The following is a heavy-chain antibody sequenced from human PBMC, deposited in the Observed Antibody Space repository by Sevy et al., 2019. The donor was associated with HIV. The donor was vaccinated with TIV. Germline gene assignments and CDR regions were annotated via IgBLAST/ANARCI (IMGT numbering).Heavy chain of an antibody. V-gene: IGHV3-7*01. CDR3: AREGIVVVPAAENNYYYYGMDV. D-gene: IGHD2-2*01. Sequence: GGSLRLSCAASGFTFSSYWMSWVRQAPGKGLEWVANIKQDGSEKYYVDSVKGRFTISRDNAKNSLYLKMNSLRAEDTAVYYCAREGIVVVPAAENNYYYYGMDVWGQGTTVTVSS. CDR2: IKQDGSEK. CDR1: GFTFSSYW. J-gene: IGHJ6*02.